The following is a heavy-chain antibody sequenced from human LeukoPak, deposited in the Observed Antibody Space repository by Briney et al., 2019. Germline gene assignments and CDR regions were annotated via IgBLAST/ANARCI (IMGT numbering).Heavy chain of an antibody. V-gene: IGHV3-66*01. J-gene: IGHJ5*02. CDR1: GFTVSSNY. D-gene: IGHD3-22*01. CDR3: ARGGPYYYDSSGYYSGDNWFDP. CDR2: IYSGGST. Sequence: GGSLRLSCAASGFTVSSNYMSWVRQAPGKGLEWVSVIYSGGSTYYADSVKGRFTISRDNSKNTLYLQMNSLRAEDTAVYYCARGGPYYYDSSGYYSGDNWFDPWGQGTLVTVSS.